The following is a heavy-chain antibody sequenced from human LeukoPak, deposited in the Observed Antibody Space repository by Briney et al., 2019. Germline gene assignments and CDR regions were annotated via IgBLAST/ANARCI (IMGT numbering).Heavy chain of an antibody. Sequence: PSGTLSLTCAVSGGPISSSNWWSWVRPPPGKGLEWIGYFYYSGSTSYSPSLKSRVTISADMSKYQFSLKLSSVSAADTAMYYCARAAMVHRFDNWGQGTLVTVSS. D-gene: IGHD5-18*01. CDR1: GGPISSSNW. V-gene: IGHV4-4*02. CDR2: FYYSGST. J-gene: IGHJ4*02. CDR3: ARAAMVHRFDN.